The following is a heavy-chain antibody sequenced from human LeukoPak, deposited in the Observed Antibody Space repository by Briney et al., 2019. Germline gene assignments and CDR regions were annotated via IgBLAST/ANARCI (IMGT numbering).Heavy chain of an antibody. Sequence: SETLSLTCAVYGGSFSGYNWSWIRQPPGKGLEWIGEINHSGSTNYNPSLTSRGTISVDTSKNQFSLKLSSVTAADTAVYHCARLVYDSRGYYFGYWGQGTLVTVSS. V-gene: IGHV4-34*01. CDR2: INHSGST. D-gene: IGHD3-22*01. CDR3: ARLVYDSRGYYFGY. J-gene: IGHJ4*02. CDR1: GGSFSGYN.